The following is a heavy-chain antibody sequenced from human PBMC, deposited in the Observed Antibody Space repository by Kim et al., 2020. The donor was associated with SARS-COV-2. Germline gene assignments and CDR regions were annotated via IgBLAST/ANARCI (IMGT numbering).Heavy chain of an antibody. CDR3: AKIGTPGNWYFYL. CDR2: ISAGGDQT. CDR1: GFSFSSRG. J-gene: IGHJ2*01. Sequence: GGSLRLSCAASGFSFSSRGMTWVRQAPGRGLEWLSSISAGGDQTYYADSVRGRFTISRDNSKNTLYLQMNSLRAEDTAVYYCAKIGTPGNWYFYLWGRGT. V-gene: IGHV3-23*01. D-gene: IGHD6-13*01.